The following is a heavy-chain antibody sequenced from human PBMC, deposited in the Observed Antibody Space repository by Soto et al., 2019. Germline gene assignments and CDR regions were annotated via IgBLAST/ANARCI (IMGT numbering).Heavy chain of an antibody. D-gene: IGHD6-19*01. CDR1: GGSISSYY. J-gene: IGHJ4*02. CDR3: ARRGSGWPPRWDY. V-gene: IGHV4-59*08. CDR2: ISYSGST. Sequence: QVQLQESGPGLVKPSETLYLTCTVSGGSISSYYWSWIRQPPGKGLEWIGYISYSGSTNYNPSLKSRVTISVDTSKNQFSLKLSSVTAADTAVYYCARRGSGWPPRWDYWGQGTLVTVSS.